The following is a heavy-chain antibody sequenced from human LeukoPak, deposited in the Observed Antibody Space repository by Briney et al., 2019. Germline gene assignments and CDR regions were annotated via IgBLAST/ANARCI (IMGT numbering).Heavy chain of an antibody. CDR1: GFTFSSYT. CDR3: TKDALISYRGAWSHSDY. J-gene: IGHJ4*02. D-gene: IGHD2-2*01. CDR2: ITGSGGST. V-gene: IGHV3-23*01. Sequence: GGSLRLSCAASGFTFSSYTVSWVRQAPGKGLEWVSGITGSGGSTYYADSVKGRFTISRDNSKNTLYLQMNRLRAEDTAIYYCTKDALISYRGAWSHSDYWGQGTLVTVSS.